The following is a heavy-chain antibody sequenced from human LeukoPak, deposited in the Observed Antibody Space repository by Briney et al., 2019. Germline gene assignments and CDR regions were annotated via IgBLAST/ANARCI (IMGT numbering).Heavy chain of an antibody. CDR1: GFSFTNTW. D-gene: IGHD2-21*02. V-gene: IGHV3-23*01. J-gene: IGHJ6*02. CDR2: ISGSGGTT. CDR3: AKAGGDYYYSYGMDV. Sequence: GGALRLSCEASGFSFTNTWMSGVRQAPGKGLEWGSAISGSGGTTFYADSVKGRFTISRDNSKNTLYLQLNSLRAEDMAVYYCAKAGGDYYYSYGMDVWGQGTTVTVSS.